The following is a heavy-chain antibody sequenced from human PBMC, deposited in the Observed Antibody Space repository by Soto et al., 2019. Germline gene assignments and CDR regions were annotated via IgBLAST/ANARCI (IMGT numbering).Heavy chain of an antibody. J-gene: IGHJ4*02. CDR1: GFTFSSYG. D-gene: IGHD3-10*01. CDR2: ISYDGSNK. Sequence: QVQLVESGGGVVQPGRSLRLSCAASGFTFSSYGMHWVRQAPGKGLEWVAVISYDGSNKYYADSVKGRFTNSRDNSKNTLYLQMNSLRAEDTAVYYCARERLVELLPGWYHFDYWGQGTLVTVS. V-gene: IGHV3-30*03. CDR3: ARERLVELLPGWYHFDY.